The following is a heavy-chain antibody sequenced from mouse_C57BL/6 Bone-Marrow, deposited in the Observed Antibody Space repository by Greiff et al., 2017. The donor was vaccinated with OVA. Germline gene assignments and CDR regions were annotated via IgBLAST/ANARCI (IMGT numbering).Heavy chain of an antibody. D-gene: IGHD1-1*01. J-gene: IGHJ4*01. V-gene: IGHV5-4*01. CDR2: ISDGGSYT. CDR3: ARERYYGSNYAMDY. CDR1: GFTFSSYA. Sequence: DVKLVESGGGLVKPGGSLKLSCAASGFTFSSYAMSWVRQTPEKRLEWVATISDGGSYTYYPDNVKGRFTISRDNAKNNLYLQMSHLKSEDTAMYYCARERYYGSNYAMDYWGQGTSVTVSS.